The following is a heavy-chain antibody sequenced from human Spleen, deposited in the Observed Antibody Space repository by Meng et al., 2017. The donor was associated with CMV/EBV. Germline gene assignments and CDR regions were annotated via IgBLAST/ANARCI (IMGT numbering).Heavy chain of an antibody. Sequence: GESLKISCAASGFTFSSYAMSWVRQAPGKGLEWVSVIYPGGSTYFADSVKGRFTISRDNSKNMLYLQMNSLRAEDTAVYYCARGGVVVIFDNWGQGTLVTVSS. CDR2: IYPGGST. J-gene: IGHJ4*02. CDR3: ARGGVVVIFDN. CDR1: GFTFSSYA. D-gene: IGHD3-22*01. V-gene: IGHV3-66*02.